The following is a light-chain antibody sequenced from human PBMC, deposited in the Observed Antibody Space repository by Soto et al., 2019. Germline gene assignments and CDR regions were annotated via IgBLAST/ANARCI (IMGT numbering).Light chain of an antibody. J-gene: IGKJ1*01. Sequence: EIVLTQSPGTLSLSPGERASLSCRASQSVRSSSLAWYQQKPGQPPRLLIYGASSRATGIPDRFSGSGSGTDFTLTISRLEPEDLAVYFCTQYGDSPDTDRWTFGPGTKVEIK. CDR2: GAS. V-gene: IGKV3-20*01. CDR1: QSVRSSS. CDR3: TQYGDSPDTDRWT.